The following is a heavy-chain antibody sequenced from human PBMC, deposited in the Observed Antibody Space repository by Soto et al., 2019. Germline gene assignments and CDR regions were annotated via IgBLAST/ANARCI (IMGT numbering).Heavy chain of an antibody. CDR2: IYYSGST. CDR1: GGSISSYY. Sequence: QVQLQESGPGLVKPSETLSLTCTVSGGSISSYYWSWIRQPPGKGLEWIGYIYYSGSTNYNPSLKSRVSISVDTSKNQYSLKLSSVTAADTAVYYCARSGVVPAASFKLYNWFDPWGQGTLVTVSS. V-gene: IGHV4-59*01. J-gene: IGHJ5*02. D-gene: IGHD2-2*01. CDR3: ARSGVVPAASFKLYNWFDP.